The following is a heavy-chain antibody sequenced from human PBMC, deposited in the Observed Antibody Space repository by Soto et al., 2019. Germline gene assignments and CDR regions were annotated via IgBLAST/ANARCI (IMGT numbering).Heavy chain of an antibody. CDR2: IYYGGST. D-gene: IGHD3-22*01. V-gene: IGHV4-30-4*01. J-gene: IGHJ4*02. CDR1: GDSISTVHYY. CDR3: ARGYYYENSAWPPGE. Sequence: QVQLQESGPGLVKPSQTLSLTCAVSGDSISTVHYYWSWIRQPPGKGLEWIGYIYYGGSTYYNPSLRSRVTISAATSTNQFSLKLSSVTAADTALFYCARGYYYENSAWPPGEWGQGTLVTVSS.